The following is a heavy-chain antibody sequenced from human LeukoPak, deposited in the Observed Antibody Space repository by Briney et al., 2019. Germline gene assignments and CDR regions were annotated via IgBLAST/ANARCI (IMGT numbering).Heavy chain of an antibody. D-gene: IGHD3-16*01. CDR3: ARVGAVGGVFRAFDI. CDR2: ISYDGSNE. V-gene: IGHV3-30*04. CDR1: GFTFSSYV. J-gene: IGHJ3*02. Sequence: AGGSLRLSCAASGFTFSSYVMHWVRQAPGKGLEWVAIISYDGSNEYYADSVKGRFTISRDNSKNTLYLQMNSLRAADTAVYYCARVGAVGGVFRAFDIWGQGTMVTVSS.